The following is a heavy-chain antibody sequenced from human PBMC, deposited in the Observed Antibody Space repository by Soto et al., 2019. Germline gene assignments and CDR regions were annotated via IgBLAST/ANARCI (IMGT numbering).Heavy chain of an antibody. CDR1: GFMFGTYW. D-gene: IGHD3-22*01. J-gene: IGHJ6*02. CDR3: VRATLSWGHYYFRGLDV. CDR2: IKHDGNEK. Sequence: PGGALRLSCADTGFMFGTYWMSWFRQAPGKGLEWVANIKHDGNEKYYADSVKGRFTVSRDNVKNFLHLQMSSLRGDDTGVYFCVRATLSWGHYYFRGLDVWGQGTTVTVSS. V-gene: IGHV3-7*01.